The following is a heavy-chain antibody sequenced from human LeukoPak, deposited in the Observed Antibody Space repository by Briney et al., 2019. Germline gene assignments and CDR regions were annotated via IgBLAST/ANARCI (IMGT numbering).Heavy chain of an antibody. CDR3: TQATAYDILTGYSGGYYGMDV. J-gene: IGHJ6*02. V-gene: IGHV3-11*01. Sequence: PGGSLRLSCAASGFTFSDYYMSWIRQAPGKGLEWVSYISSSGSTIYYADSVKGRFTISRDNAKNSLYLQMNSLRAEDTAVYYCTQATAYDILTGYSGGYYGMDVWGQGTTVTVSS. CDR2: ISSSGSTI. D-gene: IGHD3-9*01. CDR1: GFTFSDYY.